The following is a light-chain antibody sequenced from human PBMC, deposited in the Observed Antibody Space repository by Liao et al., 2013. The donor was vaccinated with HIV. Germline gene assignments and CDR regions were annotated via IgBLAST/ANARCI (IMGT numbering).Light chain of an antibody. CDR3: QAWDTTTAV. Sequence: SYELTQPPSVSVSPGQTASITCSGDKLGDKYVCWYQQKPGQSPVLVIYQDTKRPSGIPERFSGSNSGNTATLTIRGTQAMDEADYYCQAWDTTTAVFGGGTKLTVL. J-gene: IGLJ2*01. CDR2: QDT. CDR1: KLGDKY. V-gene: IGLV3-1*01.